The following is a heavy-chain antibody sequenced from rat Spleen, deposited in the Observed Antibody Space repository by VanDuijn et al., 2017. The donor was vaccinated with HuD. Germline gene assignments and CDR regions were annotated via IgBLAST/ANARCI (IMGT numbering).Heavy chain of an antibody. Sequence: QVQLKESGPGLVQSSQTLSLTCTVSGFSLTTYNVHWLRQPPGKGLEWMGVIWNTGATRYISALKSRLSISRDTSKSQVYLKMNSLQSEDTATYSCARVDIAAISADGIWGQGASVTVSS. CDR2: IWNTGAT. D-gene: IGHD1-2*01. CDR1: GFSLTTYN. J-gene: IGHJ4*01. CDR3: ARVDIAAISADGI. V-gene: IGHV2-41*01.